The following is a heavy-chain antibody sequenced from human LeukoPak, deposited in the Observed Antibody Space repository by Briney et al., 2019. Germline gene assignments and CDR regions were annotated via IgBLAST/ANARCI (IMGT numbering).Heavy chain of an antibody. Sequence: PGGSLRLSCAASGFAFSSYAMTWVRQAPGKGLEWVSVISGRGDGTHYADSVKGRFSISRDNSKNKMYLQMSSLRAEDTALYYCVKGCSSTGCYTSEWWGQGTLVTVSS. CDR3: VKGCSSTGCYTSEW. CDR2: ISGRGDGT. D-gene: IGHD2-2*02. J-gene: IGHJ4*02. CDR1: GFAFSSYA. V-gene: IGHV3-23*01.